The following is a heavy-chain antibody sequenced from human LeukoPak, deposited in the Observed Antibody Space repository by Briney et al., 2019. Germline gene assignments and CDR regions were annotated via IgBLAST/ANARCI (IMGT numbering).Heavy chain of an antibody. Sequence: GESSQISCKGSGYGFTTCWIGWVRQMPGKGLEWMGVINPGNSDTRYSPSFQGQVTISADKSITTAYLQWSSLKASDTAMYYCARLRWAAGDGYYFDYWGQGPPVIVS. CDR2: INPGNSDT. CDR1: GYGFTTCW. CDR3: ARLRWAAGDGYYFDY. D-gene: IGHD6-13*01. J-gene: IGHJ4*02. V-gene: IGHV5-51*01.